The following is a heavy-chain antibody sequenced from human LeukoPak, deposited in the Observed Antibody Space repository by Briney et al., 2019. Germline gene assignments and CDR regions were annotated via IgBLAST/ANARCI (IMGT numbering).Heavy chain of an antibody. CDR3: ARGGEMATIRGYFDY. D-gene: IGHD5-24*01. J-gene: IGHJ4*02. Sequence: SQTLSLTCTVSGGSISSGGYYWSWIRQHPGKGLEWIGYIYYSGSTYYNPSLKSRVTISVDTSKNQFSLKLSSVTAADTAVYYCARGGEMATIRGYFDYWGQGTLVTVSS. CDR1: GGSISSGGYY. CDR2: IYYSGST. V-gene: IGHV4-31*03.